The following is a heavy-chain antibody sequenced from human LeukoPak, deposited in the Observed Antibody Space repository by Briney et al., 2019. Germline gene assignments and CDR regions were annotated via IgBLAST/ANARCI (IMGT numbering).Heavy chain of an antibody. V-gene: IGHV1-2*02. Sequence: ASVKVSCKASGYTFTSYYMHWVRQAPGQGLEWMGWINPNSGGTNYAQKFQGRVTMTRDTSISTAYMELSRLRSDDTAVYYCAREDYCGGDCYSYFDYWGQGTLVTVSS. CDR1: GYTFTSYY. CDR2: INPNSGGT. CDR3: AREDYCGGDCYSYFDY. D-gene: IGHD2-21*02. J-gene: IGHJ4*02.